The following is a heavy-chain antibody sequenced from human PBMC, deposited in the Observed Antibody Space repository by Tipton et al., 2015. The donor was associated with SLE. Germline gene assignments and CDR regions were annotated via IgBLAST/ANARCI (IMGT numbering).Heavy chain of an antibody. CDR2: INHSGST. CDR1: GFTFSSYS. V-gene: IGHV4-34*01. CDR3: ARGTYYYDSSGYNLIDY. D-gene: IGHD3-22*01. J-gene: IGHJ4*02. Sequence: LRLSCAASGFTFSSYSMNWVRQAPGKGLEWIGEINHSGSTNYNPSLKSRVTISVDTSKNQFSLKLSSVTAADTAVYYCARGTYYYDSSGYNLIDYWGQGTLVTVSS.